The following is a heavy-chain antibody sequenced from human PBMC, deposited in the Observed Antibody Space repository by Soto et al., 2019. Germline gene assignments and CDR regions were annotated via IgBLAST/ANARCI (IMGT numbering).Heavy chain of an antibody. CDR2: INHSGST. Sequence: SETLSLTCAVYGGSFSGYYWSWIRQPPGKGLEWIGEINHSGSTNYNPSLKSRVTISVDTSKNQFSLKLSSVTAADTAVYYCASAYSSGWYGWFDPWGQGTLVTVSS. CDR3: ASAYSSGWYGWFDP. D-gene: IGHD6-19*01. J-gene: IGHJ5*02. CDR1: GGSFSGYY. V-gene: IGHV4-34*01.